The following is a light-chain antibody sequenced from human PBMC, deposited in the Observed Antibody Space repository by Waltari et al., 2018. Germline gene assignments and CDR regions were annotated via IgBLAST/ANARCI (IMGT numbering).Light chain of an antibody. J-gene: IGLJ2*01. CDR2: EVT. CDR1: SHDVWGYNL. V-gene: IGLV2-23*02. CDR3: CSYAGSSTFERV. Sequence: QSALTPPASVSGSPGQSISIPCTGTSHDVWGYNLVSWYQHHPGKAPKLIIYEVTKRPSGVSNRFSGSKSGNTASLTISGLQAEDEADYYCCSYAGSSTFERVFGGGTKLTVL.